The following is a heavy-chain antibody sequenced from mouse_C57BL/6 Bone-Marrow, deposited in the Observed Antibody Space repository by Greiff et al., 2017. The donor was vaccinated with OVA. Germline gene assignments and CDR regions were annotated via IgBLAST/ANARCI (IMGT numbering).Heavy chain of an antibody. CDR1: GFNIKDDY. J-gene: IGHJ2*01. CDR3: TPSNWGDY. D-gene: IGHD4-1*01. CDR2: IDPENGDT. Sequence: EVNVVESGAELVRPGASVKLSCTASGFNIKDDYMHWVKQRPEQGLEWIGWIDPENGDTEYASKFQGKATITADTSSNTAYLQLSSLTSEDTAVYYCTPSNWGDYWGQGTTLTVSS. V-gene: IGHV14-4*01.